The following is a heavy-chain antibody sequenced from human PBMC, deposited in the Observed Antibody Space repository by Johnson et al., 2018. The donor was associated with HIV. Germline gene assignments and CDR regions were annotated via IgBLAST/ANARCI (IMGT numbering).Heavy chain of an antibody. V-gene: IGHV3-9*01. D-gene: IGHD3-10*01. CDR3: ARENGGGAFDI. CDR2: ISWNSGSI. J-gene: IGHJ3*02. CDR1: GFTFDDYA. Sequence: VQLVESGGGLVQPGRSLRLSCAASGFTFDDYAMHWVRQAPGKGLEWVSGISWNSGSIGYADSVKGRFTISRDNAKNSLYLQMNSLRAGDTAVYYCARENGGGAFDIWGQGTMVTVSS.